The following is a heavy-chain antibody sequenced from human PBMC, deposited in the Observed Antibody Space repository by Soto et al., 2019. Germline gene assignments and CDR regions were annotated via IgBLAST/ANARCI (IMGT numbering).Heavy chain of an antibody. J-gene: IGHJ5*02. CDR2: ISSSSSTI. Sequence: EVQLVESGGGLVQPGGSLRLSCAASGFTFSSYSMNWVRQAPGKGLEWVSYISSSSSTIYYADSVKGRFTISRDNAKNSLYLQMNSLRDEDTAVYYCARTFLEWLPRNWFDPWGGQGTLVTVSS. V-gene: IGHV3-48*02. CDR1: GFTFSSYS. CDR3: ARTFLEWLPRNWFDP. D-gene: IGHD3-3*01.